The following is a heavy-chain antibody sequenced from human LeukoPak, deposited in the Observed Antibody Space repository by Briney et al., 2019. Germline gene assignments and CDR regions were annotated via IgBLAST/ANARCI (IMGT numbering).Heavy chain of an antibody. CDR1: GGSINGYY. Sequence: SETLSLTCTVSGGSINGYYWSWIRHPPGKGLEWIGYIYYNGSTKYNPSLKSRLTMSVDTSKKQFSLNMTSMTAADTAVYYCARDRAAGSDWLDPWGQGTLVTVSS. V-gene: IGHV4-59*01. CDR3: ARDRAAGSDWLDP. J-gene: IGHJ5*02. CDR2: IYYNGST. D-gene: IGHD3-10*01.